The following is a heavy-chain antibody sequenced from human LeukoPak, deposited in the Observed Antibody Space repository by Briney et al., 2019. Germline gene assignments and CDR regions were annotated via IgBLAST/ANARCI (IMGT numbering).Heavy chain of an antibody. Sequence: GGSLRLSCAASGFTFSSYAMSWVRQAPGKGLEWVPAISGSGGSTYYADSVKGRFTISRDNSKNTLYLQMNSLRAEDTAVYYCAKDSLLWFGEKDYWGQGTLVTVSS. J-gene: IGHJ4*02. CDR3: AKDSLLWFGEKDY. V-gene: IGHV3-23*01. CDR2: ISGSGGST. CDR1: GFTFSSYA. D-gene: IGHD3-10*01.